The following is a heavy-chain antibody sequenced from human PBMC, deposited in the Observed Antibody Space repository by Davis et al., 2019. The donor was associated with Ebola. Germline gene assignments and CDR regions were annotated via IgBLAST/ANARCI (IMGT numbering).Heavy chain of an antibody. V-gene: IGHV3-23*01. CDR1: GFIFSNCA. CDR3: ASREVGLHNLY. CDR2: IGTGHDT. J-gene: IGHJ4*02. D-gene: IGHD1-26*01. Sequence: GGSLKISCAASGFIFSNCAMYWVRQAPGKGLEWVSIIGTGHDTYYADSVKGRFTISRDNSKNTVYMQMHNLRAEDTAVYYCASREVGLHNLYWGEGTLVSVSS.